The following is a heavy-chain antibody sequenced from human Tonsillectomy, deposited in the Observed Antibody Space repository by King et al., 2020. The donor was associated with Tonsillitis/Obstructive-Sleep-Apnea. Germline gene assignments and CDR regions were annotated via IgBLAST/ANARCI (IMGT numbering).Heavy chain of an antibody. Sequence: VQLVESGGGLVQPGGSLRLSCAVSEFTFSSYSMHWVRRAPGKGLVWVSHIIVDGSITNHAASVKGRFTIPRDNAKNTLYLQMNSLRAEDTAVYYCARDHSGTGAAFDIWGQGTMLTVSS. CDR1: EFTFSSYS. J-gene: IGHJ3*02. CDR3: ARDHSGTGAAFDI. CDR2: IIVDGSIT. V-gene: IGHV3-74*01. D-gene: IGHD1-1*01.